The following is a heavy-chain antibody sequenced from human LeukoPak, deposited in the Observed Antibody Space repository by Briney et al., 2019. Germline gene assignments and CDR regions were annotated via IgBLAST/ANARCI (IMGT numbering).Heavy chain of an antibody. CDR1: GFNFDDYG. CDR2: INWNGGST. CDR3: TTLLPAARTDGY. V-gene: IGHV3-20*04. D-gene: IGHD2-2*01. Sequence: GGSLRLSCAASGFNFDDYGMSWVRQAPGKGLEWVPGINWNGGSTGYADSVKGRFTISRDNAKNSLYLQMNSLKTEDTAVYYCTTLLPAARTDGYWGQGTLVTVSS. J-gene: IGHJ4*02.